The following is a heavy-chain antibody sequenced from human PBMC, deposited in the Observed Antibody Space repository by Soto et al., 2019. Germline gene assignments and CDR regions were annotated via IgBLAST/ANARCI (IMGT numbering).Heavy chain of an antibody. Sequence: QVQLQESGPGLVKPSGTLSLTCAVSGGSISSSNWWSWVRQPPGKGLEWIGEIYHSGSTNYNPSLKRRVTISVDKSKTQFSLKLSSVTAADTAVYYCARAELRYFDWKEDYYYYGMDVWGQGTTVTVSS. CDR2: IYHSGST. D-gene: IGHD3-9*01. CDR1: GGSISSSNW. CDR3: ARAELRYFDWKEDYYYYGMDV. V-gene: IGHV4-4*02. J-gene: IGHJ6*02.